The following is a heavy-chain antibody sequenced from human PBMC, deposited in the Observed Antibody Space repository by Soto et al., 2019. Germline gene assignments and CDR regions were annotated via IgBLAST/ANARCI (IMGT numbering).Heavy chain of an antibody. CDR2: IKQDGSEK. CDR3: TTLSSTWPTGGDY. CDR1: GFMFSDHW. D-gene: IGHD6-13*01. V-gene: IGHV3-7*03. Sequence: GGSLRLSCIGSGFMFSDHWMSWVRQAPGKGLEWVANIKQDGSEKYYVDPVKGRFTISRDNAKNSLYLQMNSLRADDTAVYYCTTLSSTWPTGGDYWGQGTLVTVSS. J-gene: IGHJ4*02.